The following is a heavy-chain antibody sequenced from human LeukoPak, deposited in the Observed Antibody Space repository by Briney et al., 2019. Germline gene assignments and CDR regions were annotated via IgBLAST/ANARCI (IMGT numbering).Heavy chain of an antibody. CDR2: VTDSGTNT. J-gene: IGHJ4*02. Sequence: GGSLRLSCAASGFTFRNYAMSWVRQAPGKGLECIPYVTDSGTNTDYADSVKGRFTISRDNSKNTLYLQMNSLTAEDTAVYYCAKDDIIKNWWGQGTLVTVSS. D-gene: IGHD2/OR15-2a*01. CDR3: AKDDIIKNW. V-gene: IGHV3-23*01. CDR1: GFTFRNYA.